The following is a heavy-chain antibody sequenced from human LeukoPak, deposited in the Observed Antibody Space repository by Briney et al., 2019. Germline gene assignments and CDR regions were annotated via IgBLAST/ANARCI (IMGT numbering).Heavy chain of an antibody. CDR1: GFTFNNYA. Sequence: PGGSLRLSCAASGFTFNNYAIHWVRQAPGKGLEWVAIISYDGSNKYYADSVKGRFTISRDNSKNTLYLEINSLRAEDTAVYYCAKKDSGGSYNWFDPWGQGTLVTVSS. CDR3: AKKDSGGSYNWFDP. CDR2: ISYDGSNK. D-gene: IGHD3-22*01. J-gene: IGHJ5*02. V-gene: IGHV3-30-3*02.